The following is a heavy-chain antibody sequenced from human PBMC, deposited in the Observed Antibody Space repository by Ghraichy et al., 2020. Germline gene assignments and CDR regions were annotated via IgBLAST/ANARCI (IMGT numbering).Heavy chain of an antibody. CDR2: IWYYGNNK. CDR3: ARDRKYDSGSYNGPIGY. Sequence: VTVIWYYGNNKYYADSVKGRFTISRDNSKNTLYLQMNSLRADDTSVYYCARDRKYDSGSYNGPIGYWG. D-gene: IGHD3-10*01. J-gene: IGHJ4*01. V-gene: IGHV3-33*01.